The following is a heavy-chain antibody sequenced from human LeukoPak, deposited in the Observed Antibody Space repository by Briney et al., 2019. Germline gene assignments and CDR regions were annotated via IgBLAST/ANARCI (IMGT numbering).Heavy chain of an antibody. V-gene: IGHV4-31*03. CDR1: GGFVTSGGVY. Sequence: PSETLSLTCTVAGGFVTSGGVYWSWIRQHPGKGLEWIGYIYRSGTTYYKPSVESRAIISVDTSKNQFSLKLTSVTAADTASYYCARGPSSSDYFYMDVWGKGTKVIVSS. J-gene: IGHJ6*03. CDR2: IYRSGTT. CDR3: ARGPSSSDYFYMDV. D-gene: IGHD6-6*01.